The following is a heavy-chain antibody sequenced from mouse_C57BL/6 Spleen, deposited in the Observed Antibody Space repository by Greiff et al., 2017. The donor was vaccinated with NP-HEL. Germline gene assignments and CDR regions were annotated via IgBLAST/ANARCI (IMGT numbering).Heavy chain of an antibody. J-gene: IGHJ3*01. Sequence: EVKVEESGPGLVKPSQSLSLTCSVTGYSITSGYYWNWIRQFPGNKLEWMGYISYDGSNNYNPSLKNRISITRDTSKNQFFLKLNSVTTEDTATYYCARESGREFFAYWGQGTLVTVSA. CDR3: ARESGREFFAY. CDR2: ISYDGSN. V-gene: IGHV3-6*01. D-gene: IGHD4-1*01. CDR1: GYSITSGYY.